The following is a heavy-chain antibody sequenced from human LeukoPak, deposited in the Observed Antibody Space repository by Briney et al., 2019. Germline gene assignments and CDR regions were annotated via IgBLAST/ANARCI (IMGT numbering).Heavy chain of an antibody. CDR3: ARGDSSSPFAY. J-gene: IGHJ4*02. D-gene: IGHD6-13*01. CDR2: IYSGGST. V-gene: IGHV3-53*01. Sequence: GGSLRLSCAASGFTVSSNYMSWVRQAPGKGLEWVSVIYSGGSTYYADSVKGRFTFSRDNSKNTLYLQMNSLRAEDTAVYYCARGDSSSPFAYWGQGTLVTVSS. CDR1: GFTVSSNY.